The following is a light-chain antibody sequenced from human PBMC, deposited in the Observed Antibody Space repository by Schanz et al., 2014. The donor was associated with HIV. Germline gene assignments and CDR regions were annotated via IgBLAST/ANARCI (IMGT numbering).Light chain of an antibody. Sequence: QSALTQPASVSGSPGQSITISCTGTSSDGGGYNFVSWDQQHPGKAPKLIIFDVSERPSAVPDRFSGSKSGNTASLTVSGLQPEDEADYYCSSYGGNNNLVFGGGTKLTVL. CDR2: DVS. CDR3: SSYGGNNNLV. CDR1: SSDGGGYNF. V-gene: IGLV2-8*01. J-gene: IGLJ2*01.